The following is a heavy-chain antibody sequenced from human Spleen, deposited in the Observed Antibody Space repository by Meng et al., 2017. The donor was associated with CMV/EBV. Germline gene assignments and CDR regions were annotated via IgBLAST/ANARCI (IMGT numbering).Heavy chain of an antibody. J-gene: IGHJ4*02. Sequence: ASVKVSCKASGYTFTGYYIHWVRQAPGQGLEWMGWINPDSGGTSYLQKFQGRVTMTTDTSTSTAYMELRSLRSDDTAVYYCARGRTGDLSYFDYWGQGTLVTVSS. D-gene: IGHD7-27*01. V-gene: IGHV1-2*02. CDR1: GYTFTGYY. CDR3: ARGRTGDLSYFDY. CDR2: INPDSGGT.